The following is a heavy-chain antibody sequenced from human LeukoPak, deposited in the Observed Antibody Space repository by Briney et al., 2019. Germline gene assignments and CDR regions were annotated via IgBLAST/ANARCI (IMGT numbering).Heavy chain of an antibody. CDR3: AKDRPNFYETSGSYYKIKGDF. CDR1: GFTFNTHA. Sequence: PGGSLRLSCEASGFTFNTHAMSWVRRAPGKGLEWVASITSSGRTPYYTDSVKGRFTISRDNSKNTLYLQMNSLRGEDTAVYYCAKDRPNFYETSGSYYKIKGDFWGQGSLVTVSS. J-gene: IGHJ4*02. V-gene: IGHV3-23*01. CDR2: ITSSGRTP. D-gene: IGHD3-10*01.